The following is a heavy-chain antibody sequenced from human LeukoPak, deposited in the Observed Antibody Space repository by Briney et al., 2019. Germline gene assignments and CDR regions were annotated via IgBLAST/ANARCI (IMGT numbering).Heavy chain of an antibody. CDR2: IYYSGNT. V-gene: IGHV4-59*12. CDR3: ARESPVGATAGQSYFDY. Sequence: SETLSLTCTVSGGSISRYYWSWIRQPPGKGLEWIGYIYYSGNTNYNPSLKSRVTISVDRSKNQFSLKLSSVTAADTAVYYCARESPVGATAGQSYFDYWGQGTLVTVSS. J-gene: IGHJ4*02. CDR1: GGSISRYY. D-gene: IGHD1-26*01.